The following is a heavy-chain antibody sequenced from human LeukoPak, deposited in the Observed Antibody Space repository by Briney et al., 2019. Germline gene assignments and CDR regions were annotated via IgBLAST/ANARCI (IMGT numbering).Heavy chain of an antibody. CDR3: ARQGSGYSPTYYYYMDV. Sequence: GESLKISCKGSEYSFTNYWIGWVRQMPGKGLEWMGIIYPGDSDTKYSPSLQGQVTISADKSIATAYLQWSSLKASDTAMYYCARQGSGYSPTYYYYMDVWGKGTTVTISS. D-gene: IGHD5-18*01. CDR2: IYPGDSDT. J-gene: IGHJ6*03. CDR1: EYSFTNYW. V-gene: IGHV5-51*01.